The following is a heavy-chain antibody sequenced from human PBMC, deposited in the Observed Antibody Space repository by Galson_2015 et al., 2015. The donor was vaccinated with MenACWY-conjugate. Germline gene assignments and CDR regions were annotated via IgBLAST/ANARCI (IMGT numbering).Heavy chain of an antibody. CDR2: IGGRGGSGAGT. V-gene: IGHV3-23*01. D-gene: IGHD6-13*01. CDR1: GFTFNTHA. J-gene: IGHJ5*02. CDR3: ATGSSWYTWFDP. Sequence: SLRLSCAASGFTFNTHAMSWVRQAPGKGLEWVSGIGGRGGSGAGTYYAGSVKGRFTISRDNSKNMLYLQMNSLRADDTAVYHCATGSSWYTWFDPWGQGTLVTVSS.